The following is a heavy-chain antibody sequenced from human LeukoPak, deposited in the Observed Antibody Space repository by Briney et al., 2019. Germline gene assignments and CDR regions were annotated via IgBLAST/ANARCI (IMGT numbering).Heavy chain of an antibody. V-gene: IGHV1-46*01. CDR3: ARMAGGHCSSTSCNNWFDP. J-gene: IGHJ5*02. CDR2: INPSGGST. Sequence: ASVKVSCKASGYTFTSYYILWVRQAPGQGLEWMGFINPSGGSTSYPQMFQGRVTMTRDTSTSTVYMELSSLRSEDTAVYYCARMAGGHCSSTSCNNWFDPWGQGTLVTVSS. D-gene: IGHD2-2*01. CDR1: GYTFTSYY.